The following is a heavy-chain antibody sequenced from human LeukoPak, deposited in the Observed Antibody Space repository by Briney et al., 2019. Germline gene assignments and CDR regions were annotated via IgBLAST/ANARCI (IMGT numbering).Heavy chain of an antibody. V-gene: IGHV2-5*02. Sequence: SGPTLVNPTQTLTLPCTFSGFSLSTSGVGVGWIRQPPGKALEWLALIYWDDDKRYSPSLKSRLTITKDTSKNQVVLTMTNMDPVDTATYYCAHRRGIAVAGPFDYWGQGTLVTVSS. CDR2: IYWDDDK. D-gene: IGHD6-19*01. CDR1: GFSLSTSGVG. J-gene: IGHJ4*02. CDR3: AHRRGIAVAGPFDY.